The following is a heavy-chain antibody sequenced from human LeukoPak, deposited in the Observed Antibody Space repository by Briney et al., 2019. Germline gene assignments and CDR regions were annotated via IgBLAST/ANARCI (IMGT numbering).Heavy chain of an antibody. CDR1: GYTFTSYA. J-gene: IGHJ4*02. CDR2: IIPIFGTA. V-gene: IGHV1-69*06. CDR3: ARGANKYGSGSYYFLSKYYFDY. D-gene: IGHD3-10*01. Sequence: SVKVSCKASGYTFTSYAMNWVRQAPGQGLEWMGGIIPIFGTANYAQKFQGRVTITADKSTSTAYMELSSLRSEDTAVYYCARGANKYGSGSYYFLSKYYFDYWGQGTLVTVSS.